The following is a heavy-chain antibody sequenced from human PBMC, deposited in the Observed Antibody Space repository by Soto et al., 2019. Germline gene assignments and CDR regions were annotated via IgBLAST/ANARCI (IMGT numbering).Heavy chain of an antibody. V-gene: IGHV1-18*01. J-gene: IGHJ5*02. CDR2: VSAYNGNT. Sequence: GASVKVSRKASGCTFSSYTISWVRQAPGQGLEWMGWVSAYNGNTNYAQKLQGRVTMTTDTSASTAYTELRSLRSDDTAVYYCARRRLTYYDFWSGYQNWFDPWGQGTLVTVSS. D-gene: IGHD3-3*01. CDR3: ARRRLTYYDFWSGYQNWFDP. CDR1: GCTFSSYT.